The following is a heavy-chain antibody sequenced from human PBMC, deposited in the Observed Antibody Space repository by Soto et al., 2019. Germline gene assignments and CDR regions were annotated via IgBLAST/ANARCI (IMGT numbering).Heavy chain of an antibody. Sequence: QVQLVESGGGVVQPGRSLRLSCAASGFTFSSYGMHWVRQAPGKGLEWVAVISYDGSNKYYADSVKGRFTISRDNSKNTLYLQMNSLRAEDTAVYYCAKGPPFVRYFDWLLDTDEYFQHWGQGTLVTVSS. V-gene: IGHV3-30*18. J-gene: IGHJ1*01. CDR2: ISYDGSNK. CDR1: GFTFSSYG. CDR3: AKGPPFVRYFDWLLDTDEYFQH. D-gene: IGHD3-9*01.